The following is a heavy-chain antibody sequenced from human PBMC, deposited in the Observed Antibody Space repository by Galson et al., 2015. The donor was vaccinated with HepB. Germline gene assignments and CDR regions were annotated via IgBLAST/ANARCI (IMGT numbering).Heavy chain of an antibody. CDR2: IYYSGST. CDR1: GGSISDAYY. Sequence: TLSLTCTVSGGSISDAYYWSWIRQHPGEGLEYIGYIYYSGSTYYTPSLKSRVSISVDTSMNQFSLRLSSVTAADTAGYYCVREEVRGGMIVTSDFRGQGTLATVSS. V-gene: IGHV4-31*03. CDR3: VREEVRGGMIVTSDF. D-gene: IGHD3-22*01. J-gene: IGHJ4*02.